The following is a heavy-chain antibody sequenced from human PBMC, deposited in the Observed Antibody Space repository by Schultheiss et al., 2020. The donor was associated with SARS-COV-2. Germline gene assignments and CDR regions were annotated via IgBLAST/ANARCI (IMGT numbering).Heavy chain of an antibody. D-gene: IGHD5-18*01. V-gene: IGHV4-59*01. Sequence: SETLSLTCAVYGGSFSGYYWSWIRQPPGKGLEWIGYIYYSGSTNYNPSLKTRVTMSADTSKKQISLKLSSVTPADTAVYYCARHEGGYLGYFHHWGQGTLVTVSS. CDR1: GGSFSGYY. J-gene: IGHJ4*02. CDR3: ARHEGGYLGYFHH. CDR2: IYYSGST.